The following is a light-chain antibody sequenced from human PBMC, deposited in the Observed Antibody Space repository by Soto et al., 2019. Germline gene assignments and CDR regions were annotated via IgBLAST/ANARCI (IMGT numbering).Light chain of an antibody. CDR1: QSVSSSY. V-gene: IGKV3-20*01. CDR2: GAA. CDR3: QQYGSSPYT. Sequence: EIVLTQSPGTLSLSPGERATLSCRASQSVSSSYLAWYQQKPGQAPRLLIYGAASRATGMPDRFSGSGSGTDLTLTIRRLEPEDFVVYYCQQYGSSPYTFGQGTKVDIK. J-gene: IGKJ2*01.